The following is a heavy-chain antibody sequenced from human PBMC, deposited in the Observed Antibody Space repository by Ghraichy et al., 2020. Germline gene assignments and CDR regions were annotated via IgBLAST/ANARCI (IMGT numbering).Heavy chain of an antibody. CDR2: IYSGGST. D-gene: IGHD6-13*01. J-gene: IGHJ4*02. Sequence: GGSLRLSCAASGFTVSSNYMSWVRQAPGKGLEWVSVIYSGGSTYYADSVKGRFTISRDNSKNTLYLQMNSLRAEDTAVYYCARGLEQAYFDYWGQGTLVTVSS. CDR3: ARGLEQAYFDY. CDR1: GFTVSSNY. V-gene: IGHV3-53*01.